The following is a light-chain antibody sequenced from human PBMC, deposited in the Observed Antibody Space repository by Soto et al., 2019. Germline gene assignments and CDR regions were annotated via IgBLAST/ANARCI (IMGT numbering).Light chain of an antibody. CDR3: QQYETFSGT. CDR2: DAS. Sequence: DIQMTQSPSTLSASLGDTVTVTCRASQSVSGWLAWYQQKPGEAPKLLIYDASALSRGVPSRFRGSGSGTKFTLTIASLQPDDFATYYCQQYETFSGTFGPGTKVDIK. V-gene: IGKV1-5*01. CDR1: QSVSGW. J-gene: IGKJ1*01.